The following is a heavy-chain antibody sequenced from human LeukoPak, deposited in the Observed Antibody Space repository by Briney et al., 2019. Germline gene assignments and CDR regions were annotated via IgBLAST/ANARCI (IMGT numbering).Heavy chain of an antibody. Sequence: SETLSLTCAVYGGSFSGYYWSWIRQPPGKGLEWIGEINHSGSTNYNPSLKSRVTISVDTSKNQLSLKLSSVTAADTAVYYCARRRAYYYYGSGSPSYFDYRGQGTLVTVSS. J-gene: IGHJ4*02. D-gene: IGHD3-10*01. V-gene: IGHV4-34*01. CDR2: INHSGST. CDR3: ARRRAYYYYGSGSPSYFDY. CDR1: GGSFSGYY.